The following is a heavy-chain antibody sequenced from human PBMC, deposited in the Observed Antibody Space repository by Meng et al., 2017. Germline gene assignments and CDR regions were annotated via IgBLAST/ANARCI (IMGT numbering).Heavy chain of an antibody. D-gene: IGHD3-22*01. J-gene: IGHJ4*02. CDR1: GFTFSSYA. CDR3: ARDTYYDSSGYTFDY. CDR2: ISYDGSNK. V-gene: IGHV3-30*01. Sequence: GESLKTFCAASGFTFSSYAMHRVRQAPGKGLEWVAVISYDGSNKYYADSVKGRFTISRDNSKNTLYLQMNSLRAEDTAVYYCARDTYYDSSGYTFDYWGQGTLVTVSS.